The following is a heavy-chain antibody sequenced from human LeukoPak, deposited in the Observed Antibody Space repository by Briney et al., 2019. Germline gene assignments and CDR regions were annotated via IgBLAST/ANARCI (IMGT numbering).Heavy chain of an antibody. D-gene: IGHD6-25*01. CDR1: GFTFDNYG. CDR2: LSDGGGDT. V-gene: IGHV3-23*01. Sequence: GGSLRLSCAASGFTFDNYGMSWVRQAPGKGLEWVSGLSDGGGDTYYADSVKGRFTIFRDNSKQTLYLQMHSLRDEDTAIYYCTRGYNSAWEGFDYWGQGTRVTVSS. CDR3: TRGYNSAWEGFDY. J-gene: IGHJ4*02.